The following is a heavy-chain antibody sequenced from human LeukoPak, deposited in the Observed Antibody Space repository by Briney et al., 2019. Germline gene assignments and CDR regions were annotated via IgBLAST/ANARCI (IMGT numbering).Heavy chain of an antibody. J-gene: IGHJ4*02. Sequence: PSETLSLTCTVSGGSVTSGNYYWNWIRQPPGKGLEWIGYIHYTGNTNYNPSLKSRITISVDTSKNQFSLKLTSVTAAGTVVYYCARAAVGASRFDYWGQGTLVTVSS. CDR3: ARAAVGASRFDY. CDR1: GGSVTSGNYY. V-gene: IGHV4-61*01. CDR2: IHYTGNT. D-gene: IGHD6-13*01.